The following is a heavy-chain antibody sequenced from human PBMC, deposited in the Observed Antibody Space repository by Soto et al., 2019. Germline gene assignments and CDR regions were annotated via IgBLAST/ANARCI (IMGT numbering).Heavy chain of an antibody. CDR2: IVGGSGST. CDR1: GFTLTSAD. CDR3: AADWSNRPFDL. J-gene: IGHJ4*02. V-gene: IGHV1-58*01. D-gene: IGHD3-3*01. Sequence: QMQLVQSGPEVKKPGTSVKVSCKASGFTLTSADVQWVRQTRGQRLEWIGWIVGGSGSTNYAQQFQGRLAITRDMSTSTVYMELSSLRSEDTAVYYCAADWSNRPFDLWGQGTLVTVYS.